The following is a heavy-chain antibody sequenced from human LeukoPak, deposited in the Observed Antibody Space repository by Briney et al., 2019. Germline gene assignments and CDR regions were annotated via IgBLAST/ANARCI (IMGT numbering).Heavy chain of an antibody. Sequence: GGSLRLSCAASGFTFSSYGMHWVRQAPGKGLEWVAFIRYDGNIKNYADSVKGRFTISRDNSKNTLYLQMNSLRAEDTAVYYCARDRSASGVGAFDYWGQGTLVTVSS. D-gene: IGHD1-26*01. V-gene: IGHV3-30*02. CDR3: ARDRSASGVGAFDY. CDR2: IRYDGNIK. CDR1: GFTFSSYG. J-gene: IGHJ4*02.